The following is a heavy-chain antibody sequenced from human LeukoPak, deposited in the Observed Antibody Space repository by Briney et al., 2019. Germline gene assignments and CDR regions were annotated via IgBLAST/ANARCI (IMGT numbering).Heavy chain of an antibody. Sequence: EGSLRLSCAASGFTFSGSAMHWVRQASGKGLEWVGRIRGKANTYATAYAASVKGRFTISRDDSKSTAYLQMNSLKTEDTAVYYCTAQEQAGGPKYWGQGTWSPSPQ. CDR2: IRGKANTYAT. CDR3: TAQEQAGGPKY. CDR1: GFTFSGSA. J-gene: IGHJ4*02. D-gene: IGHD1/OR15-1a*01. V-gene: IGHV3-73*01.